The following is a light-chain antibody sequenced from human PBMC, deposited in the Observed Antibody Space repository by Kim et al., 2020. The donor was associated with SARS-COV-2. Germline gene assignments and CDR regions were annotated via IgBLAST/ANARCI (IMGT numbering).Light chain of an antibody. Sequence: QSALTQPPSASGSPGQSVTISCTGTSSDVGAYNSVSWYQQHPGKAPKFIIYEVSKRPSGVPDRFSGSKSGNTASLTVSGLQAEDEADYYCSSYAGSNNLVFGGGTQLTVL. CDR3: SSYAGSNNLV. V-gene: IGLV2-8*01. J-gene: IGLJ3*02. CDR2: EVS. CDR1: SSDVGAYNS.